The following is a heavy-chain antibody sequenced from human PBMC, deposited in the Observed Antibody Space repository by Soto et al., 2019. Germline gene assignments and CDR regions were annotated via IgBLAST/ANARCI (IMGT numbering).Heavy chain of an antibody. J-gene: IGHJ6*02. Sequence: GESLKISCHGSGYSFTSYWIGWVVQMPGKGLEWMWIIYPGDSDTRYSPPFQGQVTISADKSISTAYLQWSSLKASDTAMYYCARHTDRYYDYVWGSYRYGGMDVWGQGTTVTVSS. D-gene: IGHD3-16*02. CDR3: ARHTDRYYDYVWGSYRYGGMDV. CDR2: IYPGDSDT. CDR1: GYSFTSYW. V-gene: IGHV5-51*01.